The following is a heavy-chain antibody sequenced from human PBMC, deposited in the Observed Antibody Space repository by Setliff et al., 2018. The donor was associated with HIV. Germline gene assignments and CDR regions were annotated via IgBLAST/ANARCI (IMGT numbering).Heavy chain of an antibody. CDR1: GYSLSSASY. V-gene: IGHV4-38-2*02. J-gene: IGHJ5*02. Sequence: SETLSLTCSVSGYSLSSASYWGWIRQSPEKGLEWIGSISLSGSTYYNPSLQSRVTISIDMSKNHFSLNLKSVTAADTAIYYCARGLTAPAAAGSWGQGMLVTVTS. CDR3: ARGLTAPAAAGS. D-gene: IGHD6-13*01. CDR2: ISLSGST.